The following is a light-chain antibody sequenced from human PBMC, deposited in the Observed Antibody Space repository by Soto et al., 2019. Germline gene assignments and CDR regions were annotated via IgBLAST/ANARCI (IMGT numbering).Light chain of an antibody. Sequence: QSALTQPASVSGSPGQSITISCTGTSSDVGGYDYVSWYQQYAGKAPKLTIYNVSNRPSGVSNRFSGSKSGNTASLTISGLPPEDEADYFCSSYANSGTVLFGGGTKLTVL. CDR3: SSYANSGTVL. CDR2: NVS. J-gene: IGLJ2*01. CDR1: SSDVGGYDY. V-gene: IGLV2-14*01.